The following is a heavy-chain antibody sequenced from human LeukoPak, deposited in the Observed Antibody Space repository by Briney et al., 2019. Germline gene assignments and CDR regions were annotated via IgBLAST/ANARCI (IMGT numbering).Heavy chain of an antibody. Sequence: GASVKVSCKASGYTFTSYAMHWVRQAPGQRLEWMGRINAGNGNTKYSQKFQGRVTITRDTSASTAYMELSSLRSEDTAVYYCARLTAAPGDWFDPWGQGTLVTVSS. V-gene: IGHV1-3*01. CDR3: ARLTAAPGDWFDP. CDR2: INAGNGNT. D-gene: IGHD2-21*02. CDR1: GYTFTSYA. J-gene: IGHJ5*02.